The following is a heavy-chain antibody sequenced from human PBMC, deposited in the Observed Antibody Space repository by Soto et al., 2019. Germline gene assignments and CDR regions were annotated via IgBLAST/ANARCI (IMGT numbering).Heavy chain of an antibody. D-gene: IGHD6-6*01. J-gene: IGHJ4*02. CDR2: ISGSGGST. CDR3: AKQSSIAARPYYFDY. V-gene: IGHV3-23*01. Sequence: EVQVLESGGGLVQPGGSLRLSCAASGFTFSSYAMSWVRQAPGKGLELVSGISGSGGSTYYADSVKGRFTISRDNSKNTLYIHMNGLRAEDTAVYYCAKQSSIAARPYYFDYCGQGTLVTVSS. CDR1: GFTFSSYA.